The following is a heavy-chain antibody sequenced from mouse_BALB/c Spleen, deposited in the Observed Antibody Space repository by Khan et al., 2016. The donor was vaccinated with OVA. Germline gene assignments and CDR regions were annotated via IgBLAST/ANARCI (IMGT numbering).Heavy chain of an antibody. CDR2: MIYSGNT. J-gene: IGHJ3*01. CDR1: GDSITSGY. V-gene: IGHV3-8*02. CDR3: ARSTYRYAFAY. D-gene: IGHD2-14*01. Sequence: EVQLQESGPSLVKPSQTLSLTCSVTGDSITSGYWSWIGKCPGNKLEYMGYMIYSGNTYYNPSLKSRTSITRHTSKNQYYLQLNSVTTEDTATYYCARSTYRYAFAYWGQGTLVTVSA.